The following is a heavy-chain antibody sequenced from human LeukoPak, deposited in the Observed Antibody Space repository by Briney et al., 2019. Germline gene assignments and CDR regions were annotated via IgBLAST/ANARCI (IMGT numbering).Heavy chain of an antibody. D-gene: IGHD3-10*01. V-gene: IGHV1-69*04. J-gene: IGHJ5*02. CDR2: IIPILGIA. Sequence: GASVKVSCKASGGTFSSYAISWVRQAPGQGLEWMGRIIPILGIANYAQKFQGRVTITADKSTSTAYMELSSLRSEDTAVYYCANDMVPRPNWFDPWGQGTLVTVS. CDR1: GGTFSSYA. CDR3: ANDMVPRPNWFDP.